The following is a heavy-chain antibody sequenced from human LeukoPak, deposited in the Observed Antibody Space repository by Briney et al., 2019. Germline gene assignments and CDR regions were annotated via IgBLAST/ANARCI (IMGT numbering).Heavy chain of an antibody. J-gene: IGHJ4*02. Sequence: SQTLSLTCTVSGGSISSGDYYWTWLRQPPGKGLEWIGYIYYSGSTYYNPSLKSRVTISVDTSKDQFSLKLSSVTAADTAVYYCAVIPPAVDDYWGQGTLVTVSS. D-gene: IGHD2-2*01. CDR2: IYYSGST. CDR1: GGSISSGDYY. V-gene: IGHV4-30-4*01. CDR3: AVIPPAVDDY.